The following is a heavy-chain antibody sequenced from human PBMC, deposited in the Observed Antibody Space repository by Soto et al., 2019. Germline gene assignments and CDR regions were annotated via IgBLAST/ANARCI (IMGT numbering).Heavy chain of an antibody. Sequence: QVQLVQSGAEVKKPGSSVKVSCKASGGTFSSYAISWVRQAPGQGLEWMGGIIPIFGTANYAQKFQGRVTITADESTSTAYMELSSLRSEDTAVYYCAAQGTYYDFWSGSRGNYYYGMDVWGQGTTVTVSS. CDR1: GGTFSSYA. V-gene: IGHV1-69*01. J-gene: IGHJ6*02. D-gene: IGHD3-3*01. CDR2: IIPIFGTA. CDR3: AAQGTYYDFWSGSRGNYYYGMDV.